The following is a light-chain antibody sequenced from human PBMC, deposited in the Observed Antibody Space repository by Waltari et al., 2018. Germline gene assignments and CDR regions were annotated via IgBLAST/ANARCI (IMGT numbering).Light chain of an antibody. Sequence: QSAMTQPRPVSGSPGPSVPISCAGPSRDVGADNHVSWYQQSPGTAPKLLIYEFKNRPSGVPDCFSASKSGNTASLTISGLRAEDEADYYCCSYAGDYTLVFGGGTKLTVL. CDR3: CSYAGDYTLV. J-gene: IGLJ2*01. CDR2: EFK. CDR1: SRDVGADNH. V-gene: IGLV2-11*01.